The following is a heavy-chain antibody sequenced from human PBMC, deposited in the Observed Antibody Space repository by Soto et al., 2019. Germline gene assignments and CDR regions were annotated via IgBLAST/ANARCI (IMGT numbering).Heavy chain of an antibody. Sequence: QVQLVESGGGVVQPGRSLRLSCAASGFTFSSYGMHWVRQAPGTGLEWVAVISYDGSNKYYADSVKGRFTISRDTSKNTLYLQMNSLRAEDTAVYYCAKDRRMCRLILDYWGQGTLVTVSS. V-gene: IGHV3-30*18. J-gene: IGHJ4*02. CDR3: AKDRRMCRLILDY. CDR2: ISYDGSNK. CDR1: GFTFSSYG.